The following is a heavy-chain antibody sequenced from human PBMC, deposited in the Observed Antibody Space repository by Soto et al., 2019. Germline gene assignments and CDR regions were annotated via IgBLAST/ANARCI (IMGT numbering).Heavy chain of an antibody. CDR3: ARESGGATATLDYYYFYMDV. CDR1: GDSFTGYY. Sequence: QVQLVQSGAEVKKPGASVTVSCRASGDSFTGYYMHWVRQAPGQGLEWMGWINPKSGVTKYAQKFQGWVTMTRDTSMRTVYMELSRLRSDDTAVYYCARESGGATATLDYYYFYMDVWGTGTTVTVSS. J-gene: IGHJ6*03. D-gene: IGHD1-26*01. V-gene: IGHV1-2*04. CDR2: INPKSGVT.